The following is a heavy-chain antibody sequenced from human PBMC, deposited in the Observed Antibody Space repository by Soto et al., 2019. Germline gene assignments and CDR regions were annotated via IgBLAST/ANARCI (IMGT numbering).Heavy chain of an antibody. V-gene: IGHV3-21*01. CDR3: ARSPLLVVVAATVYLDS. CDR2: IDGSSIYM. CDR1: GFTFTSYT. D-gene: IGHD2-15*01. J-gene: IGHJ4*02. Sequence: GGSLRLSCAASGFTFTSYTMNWVRQAPGKGLEWVSSIDGSSIYMYNADSVRGRFTISRDNAKSSLYLQMTSLRAEDTAVYYCARSPLLVVVAATVYLDSWGQGTLVTVSS.